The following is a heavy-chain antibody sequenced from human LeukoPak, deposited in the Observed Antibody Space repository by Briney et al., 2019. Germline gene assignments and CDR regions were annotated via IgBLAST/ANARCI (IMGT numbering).Heavy chain of an antibody. Sequence: PGGSLRLYCAASGFTFSSYAMHWVRQAPGKGLEWVAVISYDGSNKYYADSVKGRFTISRDNSKNTLYLQMNSLRAEDTAVYYCARDRAPYDFWSGYSQNWFDPWGQGTLVTVSS. J-gene: IGHJ5*02. V-gene: IGHV3-30-3*01. CDR3: ARDRAPYDFWSGYSQNWFDP. D-gene: IGHD3-3*01. CDR1: GFTFSSYA. CDR2: ISYDGSNK.